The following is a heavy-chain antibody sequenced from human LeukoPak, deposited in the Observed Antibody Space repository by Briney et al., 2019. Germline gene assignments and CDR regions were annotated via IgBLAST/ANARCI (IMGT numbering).Heavy chain of an antibody. CDR2: IYPGDSDT. V-gene: IGHV5-51*01. D-gene: IGHD6-6*01. CDR1: GYSFTSYW. Sequence: GESLKISCKASGYSFTSYWIGWVRQMPGKGLEWMGIIYPGDSDTRYSPSFQGQVTVSADKSISTAYLQWSSLKASDTAMYYCARQDGGSSSSGLSFDYWGQGTLVTVSS. J-gene: IGHJ4*02. CDR3: ARQDGGSSSSGLSFDY.